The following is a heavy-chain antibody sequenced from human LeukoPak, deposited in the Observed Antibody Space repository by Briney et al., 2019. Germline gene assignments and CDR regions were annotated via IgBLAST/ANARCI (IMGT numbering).Heavy chain of an antibody. V-gene: IGHV4-30-4*01. Sequence: SETLSLTCTVSGGSISSGDYYWSWIRQPPGKGLEWIGYIYYSGSTYYNPSLKSRVTISVDTSKNQFSLKLSSVTAADTAVCYCARAIPAYYYDSSGIDAFDIWGQGTMVTVSS. CDR2: IYYSGST. CDR3: ARAIPAYYYDSSGIDAFDI. CDR1: GGSISSGDYY. D-gene: IGHD3-22*01. J-gene: IGHJ3*02.